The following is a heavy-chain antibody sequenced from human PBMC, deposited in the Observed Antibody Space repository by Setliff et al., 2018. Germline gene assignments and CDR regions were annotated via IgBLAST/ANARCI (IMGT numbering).Heavy chain of an antibody. CDR3: ARSWGRQEIFDY. CDR2: IRYDGSNK. V-gene: IGHV3-30*02. Sequence: GGSLRLSCAASGFTFSSYGMHWVRQAPGKGLEWVAFIRYDGSNKYYADSVKGRFTISRDNSKNTLYLQMNSLRAEDTAVYYCARSWGRQEIFDYWGQGTLVTVSS. J-gene: IGHJ4*02. D-gene: IGHD3-16*01. CDR1: GFTFSSYG.